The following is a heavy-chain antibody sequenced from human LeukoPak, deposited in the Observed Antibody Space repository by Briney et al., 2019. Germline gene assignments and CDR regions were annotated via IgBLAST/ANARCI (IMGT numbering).Heavy chain of an antibody. V-gene: IGHV1-2*02. D-gene: IGHD3-3*01. Sequence: ASVKVSCKASGYTFTGYYMHWVRQAPGQGLEWMGWINPNSGGTNYAQKFQGRVTMTRDTSISTAYMELSRLRSDDTAVYYCARDHLDFWSGYNYLDYWGQGTLVTVSS. CDR1: GYTFTGYY. J-gene: IGHJ4*02. CDR3: ARDHLDFWSGYNYLDY. CDR2: INPNSGGT.